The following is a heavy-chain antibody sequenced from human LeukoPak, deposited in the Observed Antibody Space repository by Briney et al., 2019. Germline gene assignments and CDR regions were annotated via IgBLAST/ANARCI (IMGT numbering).Heavy chain of an antibody. D-gene: IGHD6-13*01. CDR1: GLTFNDYA. CDR3: AKDAYSSSWYEGYFDC. CDR2: ISWNSGSI. Sequence: GGSLRLSCAASGLTFNDYAMHWVRQAPGKGLEWVSGISWNSGSIGYADSVKGRFTISRDNAKNSLYLQMNSLRAEDTALYYCAKDAYSSSWYEGYFDCWGQGTLVTVSS. J-gene: IGHJ4*02. V-gene: IGHV3-9*01.